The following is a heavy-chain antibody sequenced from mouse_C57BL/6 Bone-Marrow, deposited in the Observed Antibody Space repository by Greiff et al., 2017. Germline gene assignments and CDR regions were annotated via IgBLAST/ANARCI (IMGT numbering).Heavy chain of an antibody. Sequence: VQLKESGPGLVQPSQSLSIPCTVSGFSLTSYGVHWVRQSPGKGLEWLGVIWSGGSTDYNAAFISRLSISKDNSKSQVFFKMNSLQADDTAIYYCARNGYLLYWYFDVWGTGTTVTVSS. D-gene: IGHD2-1*01. CDR2: IWSGGST. CDR1: GFSLTSYG. V-gene: IGHV2-2*01. CDR3: ARNGYLLYWYFDV. J-gene: IGHJ1*03.